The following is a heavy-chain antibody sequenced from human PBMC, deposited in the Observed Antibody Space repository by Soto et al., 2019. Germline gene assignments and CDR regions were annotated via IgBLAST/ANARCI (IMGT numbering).Heavy chain of an antibody. D-gene: IGHD1-26*01. V-gene: IGHV1-69*13. Sequence: ASVKVSCKASGGTFSSYAISWVRQAPGQGLEWMGGIIPIFGTANYAQKFQGRVTITADESTSTAYMELSSLRSEDTAVYYCASLIVGARSDYWDQGTLVTVSS. CDR3: ASLIVGARSDY. CDR1: GGTFSSYA. J-gene: IGHJ4*02. CDR2: IIPIFGTA.